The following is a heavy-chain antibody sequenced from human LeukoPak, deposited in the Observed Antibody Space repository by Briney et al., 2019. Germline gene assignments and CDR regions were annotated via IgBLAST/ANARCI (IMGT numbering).Heavy chain of an antibody. CDR2: INTHDGKT. V-gene: IGHV1-18*01. Sequence: ASVTVSCKASGYTFMNYGITWVRQAAGQGLEWMGWINTHDGKTIYAQRFQGRVTMTTDTSTSTVYMQLGRLRSEDAAVYYCAKGQWPSFFDLWGQGTLVTVST. CDR3: AKGQWPSFFDL. D-gene: IGHD3-9*01. CDR1: GYTFMNYG. J-gene: IGHJ4*02.